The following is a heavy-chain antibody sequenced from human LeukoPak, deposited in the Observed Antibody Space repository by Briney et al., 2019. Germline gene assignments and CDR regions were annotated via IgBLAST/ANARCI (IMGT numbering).Heavy chain of an antibody. CDR3: AKLGITGTTFYDY. D-gene: IGHD1-20*01. Sequence: PGGSLTLSCAASGFTFSSYAMSWVRQAPGKGLEWVSAISGSGGSTYHADSVKGRFTISRDNSKNTLYLQMNSLRAEDTAVYYCAKLGITGTTFYDYWGQGTLVTVSS. CDR2: ISGSGGST. J-gene: IGHJ4*02. V-gene: IGHV3-23*01. CDR1: GFTFSSYA.